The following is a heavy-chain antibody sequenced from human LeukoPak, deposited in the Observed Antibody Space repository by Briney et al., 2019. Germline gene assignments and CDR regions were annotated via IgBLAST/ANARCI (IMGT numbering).Heavy chain of an antibody. D-gene: IGHD3-22*01. CDR2: IIPILGIA. Sequence: ASVKVSCKASGYTFTSYAISWVRQAPGQGLEWMGRIIPILGIANYAQKFQGRVTITADKSTSTAYMELSSLRSEDTAVYYCARDREYYYDSSGTTPPNYWYFDLWGRGTLVTVSS. CDR3: ARDREYYYDSSGTTPPNYWYFDL. V-gene: IGHV1-69*04. CDR1: GYTFTSYA. J-gene: IGHJ2*01.